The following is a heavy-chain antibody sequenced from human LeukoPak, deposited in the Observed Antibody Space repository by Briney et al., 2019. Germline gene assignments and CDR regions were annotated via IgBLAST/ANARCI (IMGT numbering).Heavy chain of an antibody. CDR2: IHYSGST. Sequence: SETLSLTCTVSGGSVNSDSYHWSWIRQPPGKGLEWVGYIHYSGSTIQKPSLKSRVTISVDTSRNQFSLKLTSVTAADTAVYYCARDAGDYFDYWGQGTLVTVSS. CDR3: ARDAGDYFDY. CDR1: GGSVNSDSYH. J-gene: IGHJ4*02. D-gene: IGHD1-26*01. V-gene: IGHV4-61*01.